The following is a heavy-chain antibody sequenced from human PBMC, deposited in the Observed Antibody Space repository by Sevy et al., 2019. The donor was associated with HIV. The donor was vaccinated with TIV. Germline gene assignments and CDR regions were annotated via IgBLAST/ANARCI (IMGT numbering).Heavy chain of an antibody. CDR1: GITFSGYA. J-gene: IGHJ3*02. D-gene: IGHD2-8*02. Sequence: GGSLRLSCAASGITFSGYAMNWVRQAPGKGLDWVSTIDGSAGVTYYADSVKGRFTISRDNSKNTLFLQMNNLRAEDTAVYYCAGGRFDSTGSFVAFDIWGRGTLVTVSS. CDR3: AGGRFDSTGSFVAFDI. CDR2: IDGSAGVT. V-gene: IGHV3-23*01.